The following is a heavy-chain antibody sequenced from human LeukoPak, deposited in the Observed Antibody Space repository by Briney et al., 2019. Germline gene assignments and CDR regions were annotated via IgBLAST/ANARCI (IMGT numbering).Heavy chain of an antibody. Sequence: GESLKISCKGSGYSFISYWIGWVRQMPGKGPEWMGIIYPGDSDTRYSPSFQGQVTTSADKSISTAYLQWSSLKASDTAMYYCARRDYYYYYGMDVWGQGTTVTVSS. J-gene: IGHJ6*02. CDR1: GYSFISYW. CDR3: ARRDYYYYYGMDV. V-gene: IGHV5-51*01. CDR2: IYPGDSDT.